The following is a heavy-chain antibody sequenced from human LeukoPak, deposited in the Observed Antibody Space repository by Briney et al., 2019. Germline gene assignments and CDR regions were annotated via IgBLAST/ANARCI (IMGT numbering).Heavy chain of an antibody. J-gene: IGHJ4*02. CDR2: IRYVGSNK. Sequence: GGSLRLSCAASGFTFNNYGMHWVRQAPGKGLEWVAFIRYVGSNKYYADSVKGRFTISRDNSKNTLYLQMNSLRAEDTAVYYCAKDLEAVAGTDYWGQGTLVTVSS. CDR1: GFTFNNYG. D-gene: IGHD6-19*01. CDR3: AKDLEAVAGTDY. V-gene: IGHV3-30*02.